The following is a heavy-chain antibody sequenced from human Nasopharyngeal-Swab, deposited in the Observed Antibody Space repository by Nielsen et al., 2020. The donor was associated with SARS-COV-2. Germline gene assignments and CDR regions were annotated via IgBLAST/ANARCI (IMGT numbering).Heavy chain of an antibody. CDR2: INPNSGGT. CDR3: ARDPGSGSYWGMDV. CDR1: AYTFTGCY. J-gene: IGHJ6*02. Sequence: ASVQISSNASAYTFTGCYMHWVRQAPAHGVEWMGWINPNSGGTNYAQKFQHWVTMTRDTSISTAYMELRSLRSADTAVYYCARDPGSGSYWGMDVWGQGTTVTVSS. D-gene: IGHD3-10*01. V-gene: IGHV1-2*04.